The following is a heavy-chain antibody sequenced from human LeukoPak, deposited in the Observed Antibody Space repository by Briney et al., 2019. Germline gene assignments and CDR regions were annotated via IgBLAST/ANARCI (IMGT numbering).Heavy chain of an antibody. J-gene: IGHJ4*02. V-gene: IGHV1-18*01. CDR3: AREEDSSGYYLLFDY. Sequence: GASVKVSCKASGYTFTSYGISWVRQAPGQGLEWMGWISAYNGNTNYAQKLQGRVTMTTDTSTSTAYMELRSLRSDDTAVYYCAREEDSSGYYLLFDYWGQGTLVTVSS. CDR1: GYTFTSYG. CDR2: ISAYNGNT. D-gene: IGHD3-22*01.